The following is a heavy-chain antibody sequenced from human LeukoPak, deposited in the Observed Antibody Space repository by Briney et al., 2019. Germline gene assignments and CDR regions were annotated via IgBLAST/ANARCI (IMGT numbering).Heavy chain of an antibody. CDR1: GFIFSNYW. Sequence: GGSLRLSCAASGFIFSNYWMSWVRQAPGKGLEWISYMTSSGSIIYYADSVKGRFTISRDISKNTLYLQMNSLRAEDTAVYYCARVLSGRGSLYDYYYYMDVWGKGTTVTISS. CDR3: ARVLSGRGSLYDYYYYMDV. D-gene: IGHD3-10*01. V-gene: IGHV3-48*01. J-gene: IGHJ6*03. CDR2: MTSSGSII.